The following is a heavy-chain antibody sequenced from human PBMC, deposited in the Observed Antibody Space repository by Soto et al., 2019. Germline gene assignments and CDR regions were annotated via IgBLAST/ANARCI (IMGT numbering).Heavy chain of an antibody. J-gene: IGHJ4*02. V-gene: IGHV4-34*01. CDR1: GGSFSGYY. CDR3: AKGTRLHYYGSGSYNY. CDR2: INHSGST. Sequence: SETLSLTCAVYGGSFSGYYWSWIRQPPGKGLEWIGEINHSGSTNYNPSLNSRVTISVDTSKNQFSLKLSSVTAADTAVYYWAKGTRLHYYGSGSYNYWGQGAMVTVSS. D-gene: IGHD3-10*01.